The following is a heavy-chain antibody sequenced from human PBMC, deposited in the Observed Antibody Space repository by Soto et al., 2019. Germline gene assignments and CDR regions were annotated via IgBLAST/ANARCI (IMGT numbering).Heavy chain of an antibody. Sequence: SETLSLTCAVYGGSFSGYYWSWIRQPPGKGLEWIGEINHSGSTNYNPSLKSRVTISVDTSKNQFSLKLSSVTAADTAVYYCASLHTGDHYYYYYGMDVWGQGTTVTVS. V-gene: IGHV4-34*01. CDR1: GGSFSGYY. D-gene: IGHD4-17*01. CDR2: INHSGST. J-gene: IGHJ6*02. CDR3: ASLHTGDHYYYYYGMDV.